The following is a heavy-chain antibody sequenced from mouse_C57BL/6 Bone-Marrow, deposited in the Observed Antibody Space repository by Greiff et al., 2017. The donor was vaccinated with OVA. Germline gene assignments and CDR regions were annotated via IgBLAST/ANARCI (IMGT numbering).Heavy chain of an antibody. CDR3: TQFSYGSSP. CDR2: IRLKSDNYAT. V-gene: IGHV6-3*01. D-gene: IGHD1-1*01. CDR1: GFTFSNYW. Sequence: EVQLQESGGGLVQPGGSMKLSCVASGFTFSNYWMNWVRQSPEKGLEWVAQIRLKSDNYATHYAESVKGRFTISRDDSKSSVYLQMNNLRAEDTGIYYCTQFSYGSSPWGQGTSVTVSS. J-gene: IGHJ4*01.